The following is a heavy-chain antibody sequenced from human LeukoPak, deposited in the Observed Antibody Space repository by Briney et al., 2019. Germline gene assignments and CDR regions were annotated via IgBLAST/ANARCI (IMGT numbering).Heavy chain of an antibody. D-gene: IGHD3-3*01. CDR2: ITGTGSGGST. V-gene: IGHV3-23*01. Sequence: GGSLRLSCAASGFTFSRHAMSWVRQAPGKGLEWVSGITGTGSGGSTYYADSVKGRFTISRDNSKNTLYLQMNSLRVEDTAIYYCAKDSLASYYDVCSGKNTPHDYWGQGALVTVSS. J-gene: IGHJ4*02. CDR3: AKDSLASYYDVCSGKNTPHDY. CDR1: GFTFSRHA.